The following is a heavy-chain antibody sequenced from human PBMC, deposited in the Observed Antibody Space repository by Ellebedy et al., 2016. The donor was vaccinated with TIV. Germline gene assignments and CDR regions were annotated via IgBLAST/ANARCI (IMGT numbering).Heavy chain of an antibody. D-gene: IGHD3-22*01. CDR1: GASFSHYY. CDR3: ARDRMYYYDSSGSYSYYGMDV. Sequence: SETLSLXCTVSGASFSHYYWSWIRQPPAKGLEWIGEINHSGSTNFNPSLKSRVTMSGDPSKNQFSLRLNSVTAADTAVYYCARDRMYYYDSSGSYSYYGMDVWGQGTTVTVSS. V-gene: IGHV4-34*01. J-gene: IGHJ6*02. CDR2: INHSGST.